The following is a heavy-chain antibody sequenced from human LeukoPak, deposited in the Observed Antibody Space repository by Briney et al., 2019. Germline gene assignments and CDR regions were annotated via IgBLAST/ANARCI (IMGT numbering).Heavy chain of an antibody. J-gene: IGHJ6*04. V-gene: IGHV1-3*01. CDR3: ARGGYYGSGSYYNVGYYGMDV. Sequence: ASVKVSCRASGYTFTSYAMHWVRQAPGQRLEWMGWINAGNGNTKYSQKLQGRDTITRDTSASTPHMELRSLRSKDTAVYYCARGGYYGSGSYYNVGYYGMDVWGKGTTVTVSS. CDR1: GYTFTSYA. CDR2: INAGNGNT. D-gene: IGHD3-10*01.